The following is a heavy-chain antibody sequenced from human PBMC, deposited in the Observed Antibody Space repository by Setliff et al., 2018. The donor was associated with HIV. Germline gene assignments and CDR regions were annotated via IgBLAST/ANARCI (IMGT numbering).Heavy chain of an antibody. Sequence: SETLSLTCTVSGDSITSGGYSWTWICQPPGKALEWVGYIYYSGRTSHSGSTYYNPSVASRITISGDTSKNQFSLKLTSVTAADTAIYYCARENGWLFGWFDPWGQGTPVTVSS. J-gene: IGHJ5*02. CDR1: GDSITSGGYS. V-gene: IGHV4-30-4*08. CDR2: IYYSGRTSHSGST. D-gene: IGHD3-22*01. CDR3: ARENGWLFGWFDP.